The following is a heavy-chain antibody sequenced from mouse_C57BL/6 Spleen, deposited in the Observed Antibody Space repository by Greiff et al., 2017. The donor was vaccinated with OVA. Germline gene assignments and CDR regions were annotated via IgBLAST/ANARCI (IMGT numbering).Heavy chain of an antibody. Sequence: VKLQQSGAELVRPGASVTLSCKASGYTFTDYEMHWVKQTPVHGLEWIGAIDPETGGTAYNQKFKGKAILTADKSSSTAYMELRSLTSEDSAVYYCTRWIGTAQATKDYAMDYWGQGTSVTVSS. D-gene: IGHD3-2*02. CDR2: IDPETGGT. J-gene: IGHJ4*01. CDR1: GYTFTDYE. V-gene: IGHV1-15*01. CDR3: TRWIGTAQATKDYAMDY.